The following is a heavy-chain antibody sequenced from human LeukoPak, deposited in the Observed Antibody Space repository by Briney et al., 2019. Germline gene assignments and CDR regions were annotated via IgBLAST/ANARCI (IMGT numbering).Heavy chain of an antibody. D-gene: IGHD4-23*01. CDR2: ISWNSGSI. J-gene: IGHJ1*01. CDR3: ATDSPNTVALQH. Sequence: GGSLRLSCAASGFTFDDYAMHWVRQAPGKGLEWVSGISWNSGSIGYADSVKGRFTISRDNAKNSLYLQMNSLRSEDTAVYYCATDSPNTVALQHWGQGTLVTVSS. CDR1: GFTFDDYA. V-gene: IGHV3-9*01.